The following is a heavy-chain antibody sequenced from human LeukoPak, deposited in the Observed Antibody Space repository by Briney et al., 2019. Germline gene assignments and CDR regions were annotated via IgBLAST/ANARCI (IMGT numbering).Heavy chain of an antibody. CDR3: ARYNGDSSNYYYYYMGV. CDR1: GFMFSNYG. J-gene: IGHJ6*03. D-gene: IGHD2-8*01. CDR2: TWYDGSNK. V-gene: IGHV3-33*01. Sequence: GRSLRLSCAASGFMFSNYGMHWVRQAPGKGLEWVALTWYDGSNKYYAESVKGRFTISRDNSKNTLYLQMNTLRAEDTAVYYCARYNGDSSNYYYYYMGVWGKGTTVTVSS.